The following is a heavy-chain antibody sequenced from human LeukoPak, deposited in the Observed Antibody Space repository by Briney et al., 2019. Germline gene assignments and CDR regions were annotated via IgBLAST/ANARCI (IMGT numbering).Heavy chain of an antibody. V-gene: IGHV4-31*03. D-gene: IGHD2-21*02. CDR2: ISYTGNT. CDR1: GSYLSYRSYY. J-gene: IGHJ3*02. Sequence: SETLSLTCTVSGSYLSYRSYYWGWIRQPPGKGLEWIGYISYTGNTQYRPSLKSRVTISGDASKNQFSLKLTSVTAADTAVYYCARDVVLTSSPDAFDIWGQGTMVTVSS. CDR3: ARDVVLTSSPDAFDI.